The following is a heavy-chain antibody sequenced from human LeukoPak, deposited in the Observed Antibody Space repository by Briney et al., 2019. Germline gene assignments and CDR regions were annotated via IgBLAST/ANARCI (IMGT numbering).Heavy chain of an antibody. V-gene: IGHV4-39*01. CDR1: GGSISTSSFY. CDR2: IYYTGSI. Sequence: SETLSLTCTVSGGSISTSSFYWGWIRQPPGKGLEWSGSIYYTGSIYYNPSLKSRATISGDTSKTQFSLKLSSLTAADTAVYYSARRPFNWGSGDAFDIWGQGTMVTVSS. D-gene: IGHD7-27*01. J-gene: IGHJ3*02. CDR3: ARRPFNWGSGDAFDI.